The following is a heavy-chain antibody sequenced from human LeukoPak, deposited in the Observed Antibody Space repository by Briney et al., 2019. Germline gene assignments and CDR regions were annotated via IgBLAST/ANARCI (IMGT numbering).Heavy chain of an antibody. V-gene: IGHV1-2*02. CDR2: INPNSGGT. CDR3: AREYRVRCLEWLPQFDP. Sequence: ASVKVSCKASGYTFTGYYMHWVRQAPGQGLEWMGWINPNSGGTNYAQKFQGRVTMTRDTSISTAYMELSRLRPDDTAVYDCAREYRVRCLEWLPQFDPWGQGTLVTVSS. D-gene: IGHD3-3*01. J-gene: IGHJ5*02. CDR1: GYTFTGYY.